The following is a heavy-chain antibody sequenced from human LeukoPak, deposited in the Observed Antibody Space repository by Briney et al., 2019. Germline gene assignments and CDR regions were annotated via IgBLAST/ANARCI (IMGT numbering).Heavy chain of an antibody. J-gene: IGHJ4*02. Sequence: PGGSLRLSCAASGFTFSSYAMSWVRLAPGKGLEWVSAISGSGGSTYYADSVKGRFTISRDNSKNTLYLQMNSLRAEDTAVYYCAKWLGGYYTQYFDYWGQGTLVTVSS. CDR3: AKWLGGYYTQYFDY. CDR2: ISGSGGST. D-gene: IGHD3-3*01. CDR1: GFTFSSYA. V-gene: IGHV3-23*01.